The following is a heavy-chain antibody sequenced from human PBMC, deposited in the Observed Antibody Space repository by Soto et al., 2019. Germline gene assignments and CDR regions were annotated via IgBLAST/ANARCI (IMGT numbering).Heavy chain of an antibody. CDR1: TDSMRTYS. J-gene: IGHJ4*02. Sequence: SESLSLSCSVSTDSMRTYSWTWIRQSPGKGLEWIGYVYHTGRTEYNPSLESRVTISIDMSKKQFSLQLTSVTAADTAVYFCARDDTTGLLEFWGQGTLVTVSS. V-gene: IGHV4-59*01. CDR2: VYHTGRT. CDR3: ARDDTTGLLEF.